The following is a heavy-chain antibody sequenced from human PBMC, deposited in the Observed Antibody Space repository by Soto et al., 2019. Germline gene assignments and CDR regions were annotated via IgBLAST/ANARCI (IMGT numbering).Heavy chain of an antibody. J-gene: IGHJ4*02. Sequence: EVQLLESGGGLVQPGESLRLSCAASGFSFSSYAMSWVRQAPGKGLEWVSGISSSGGGTYYADSVRGRFTISRDNSKKTLNLQMSSLRAEDTALYYCAKATYGDYGGFDYWGQGTLVTVSS. CDR1: GFSFSSYA. CDR2: ISSSGGGT. CDR3: AKATYGDYGGFDY. V-gene: IGHV3-23*01. D-gene: IGHD4-17*01.